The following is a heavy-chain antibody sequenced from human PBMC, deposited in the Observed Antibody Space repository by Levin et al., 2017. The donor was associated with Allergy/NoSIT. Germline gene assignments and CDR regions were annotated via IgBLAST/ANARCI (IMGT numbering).Heavy chain of an antibody. D-gene: IGHD3-22*01. CDR3: ARDRVTMIVVVTPRGYGMDV. CDR1: GYSISSGYY. Sequence: SQTLSLTCAVSGYSISSGYYWGWIRQPPGKGLEWIGSIYHSGSTYYNPSLKSRVTISVDTSKNQFSLKLSSVTAADTAVYYCARDRVTMIVVVTPRGYGMDVWGQGTTVTVSS. J-gene: IGHJ6*02. V-gene: IGHV4-38-2*02. CDR2: IYHSGST.